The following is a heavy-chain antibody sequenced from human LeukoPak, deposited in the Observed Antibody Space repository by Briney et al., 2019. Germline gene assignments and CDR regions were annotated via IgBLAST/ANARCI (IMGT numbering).Heavy chain of an antibody. CDR2: ISPTGYTI. J-gene: IGHJ4*02. CDR1: TFSFSNYE. V-gene: IGHV3-48*03. CDR3: ARVGYHGSGSFDY. D-gene: IGHD3-10*01. Sequence: GGSLRLSCAASTFSFSNYEMNWVRQAPGQGLEWVSYISPTGYTIYYADSVKGRFTISRDSAKNSLYLQMSSLRAEDTAVCYCARVGYHGSGSFDYWGQGTLVTVSS.